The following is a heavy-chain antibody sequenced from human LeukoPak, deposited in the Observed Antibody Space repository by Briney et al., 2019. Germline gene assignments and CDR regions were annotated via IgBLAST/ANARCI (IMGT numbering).Heavy chain of an antibody. CDR1: GFTLSSFA. J-gene: IGHJ4*02. CDR2: IWYDGSNK. D-gene: IGHD2-21*02. Sequence: GGSLRLSCAASGFTLSSFAVHWVRQAPGKGLEWVAVIWYDGSNKYYADSVKGRFTISRDNSKNTLYLQMNSLRAEDTAVYYCAREVAYCGGDCWGNYFDYWGQGTLVTVSS. V-gene: IGHV3-33*08. CDR3: AREVAYCGGDCWGNYFDY.